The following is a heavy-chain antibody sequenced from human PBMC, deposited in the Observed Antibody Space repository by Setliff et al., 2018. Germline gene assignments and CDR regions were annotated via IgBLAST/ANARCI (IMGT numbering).Heavy chain of an antibody. D-gene: IGHD3-16*01. J-gene: IGHJ6*03. Sequence: ETLSLTCSVSGASISTTYYYWDWIRQSPEKGLEWIGEINHSGSTNYNPSLKSRVTISVDTSKNQFSLKLSSVTAADTAVYYCARGHVWGSYYYMDVWGKGTTVTVSS. CDR3: ARGHVWGSYYYMDV. CDR1: GASISTTYYY. CDR2: INHSGST. V-gene: IGHV4-39*07.